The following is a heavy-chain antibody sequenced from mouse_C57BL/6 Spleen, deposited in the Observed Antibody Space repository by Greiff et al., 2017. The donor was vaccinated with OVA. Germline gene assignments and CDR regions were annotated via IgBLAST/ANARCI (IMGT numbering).Heavy chain of an antibody. Sequence: QVQLQQSGAELVKPGASVKISCTASGYAFSNYWMNWVKQRPGKGLEWIGQIYPGDGDTNYTGKFKGKATLTADKSSSTAYMQLSSLTSEDSAVYFCARRGGYGSMFLAYWGQGTLVTVSA. CDR2: IYPGDGDT. V-gene: IGHV1-80*01. CDR3: ARRGGYGSMFLAY. J-gene: IGHJ3*01. D-gene: IGHD1-1*01. CDR1: GYAFSNYW.